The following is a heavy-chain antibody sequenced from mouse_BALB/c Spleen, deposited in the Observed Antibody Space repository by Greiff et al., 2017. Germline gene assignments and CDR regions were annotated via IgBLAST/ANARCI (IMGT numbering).Heavy chain of an antibody. D-gene: IGHD2-3*01. CDR1: GFSLSTYGIV. Sequence: QVTLKESGPGILQPSQTLSLTCSFSGFSLSTYGIVVGWIRQPSGKGLEWLAHIWWNDNKYYNTALKSRLTISKDTSNNQVFLKIASVDTADTATYYCARIDGYYYDYWGQGTTLTVSS. CDR2: IWWNDNK. CDR3: ARIDGYYYDY. V-gene: IGHV8-11*01. J-gene: IGHJ2*01.